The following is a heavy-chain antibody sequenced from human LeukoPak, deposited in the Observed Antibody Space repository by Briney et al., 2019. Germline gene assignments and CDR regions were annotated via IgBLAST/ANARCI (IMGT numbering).Heavy chain of an antibody. Sequence: ASVKVSCKASGYTFTDNYIHWMRQAPGQGLEWMGWINPNSGDTNYAQKFEGRVTMTRDTSISTANMELSRLRSDDTAVYYCAAQKDPRPFDHWGQGTLISVSS. CDR3: AAQKDPRPFDH. CDR1: GYTFTDNY. J-gene: IGHJ4*02. CDR2: INPNSGDT. V-gene: IGHV1-2*02.